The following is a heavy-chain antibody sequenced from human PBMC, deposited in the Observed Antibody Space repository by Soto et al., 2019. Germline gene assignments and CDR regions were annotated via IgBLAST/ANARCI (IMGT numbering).Heavy chain of an antibody. CDR1: GYTFSGHY. CDR3: ARGPFLSGSAYIWFDP. J-gene: IGHJ5*02. D-gene: IGHD1-26*01. Sequence: QVQLVQSGAEVKKPGASVKVSCKSSGYTFSGHYIHWIRQAPGQGLEWMGWVTPHSGGTNYAQKFQGRVTMTRDATINTVFLELTRLTSDDSAVYYCARGPFLSGSAYIWFDPWGQGTLVTVSS. V-gene: IGHV1-2*02. CDR2: VTPHSGGT.